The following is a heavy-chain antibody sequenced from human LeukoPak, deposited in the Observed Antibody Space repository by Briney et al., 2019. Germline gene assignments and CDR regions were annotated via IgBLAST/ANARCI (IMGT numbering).Heavy chain of an antibody. CDR1: GFTFSTYS. D-gene: IGHD4-23*01. J-gene: IGHJ3*02. CDR3: ARKNYGGNFGAFDI. CDR2: ISGSGGTI. Sequence: GGSLRLSCTASGFTFSTYSMSWVRQAPGKGLEWLSYISGSGGTIYYADSVKGRFTISRDNAKNSLYLQMDSLRDEDTAVYYCARKNYGGNFGAFDIWGQGTMVTVSS. V-gene: IGHV3-48*02.